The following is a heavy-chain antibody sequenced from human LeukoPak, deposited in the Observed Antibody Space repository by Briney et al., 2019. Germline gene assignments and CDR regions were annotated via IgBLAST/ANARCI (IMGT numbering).Heavy chain of an antibody. CDR3: ARIPTNAVPSAHNGFDI. J-gene: IGHJ3*02. D-gene: IGHD6-19*01. Sequence: SETLSLTCTVSGGSLCSTNYYCGWICKPPGEGVERIANIYYSGSTYYNPSLKSRVTISVDTSKNQFSLRLNSVTAADTSIYYCARIPTNAVPSAHNGFDIWGQGTMLTVSS. CDR2: IYYSGST. CDR1: GGSLCSTNYY. V-gene: IGHV4-39*01.